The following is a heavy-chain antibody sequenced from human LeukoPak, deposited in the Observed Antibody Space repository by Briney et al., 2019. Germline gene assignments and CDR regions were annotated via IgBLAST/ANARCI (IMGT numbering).Heavy chain of an antibody. Sequence: PSETLSLTCTVSGGSISSNSYYWGWIRQPPGKGLEWIGSIYYSGSTYYNPSLKSRVTISVDTSKNQFSLKLSSVTAADTAVYYCASQAGYYGSGSYPLYYYYYYMDVWGKGTTVTISS. J-gene: IGHJ6*03. CDR3: ASQAGYYGSGSYPLYYYYYYMDV. CDR2: IYYSGST. CDR1: GGSISSNSYY. D-gene: IGHD3-10*01. V-gene: IGHV4-39*01.